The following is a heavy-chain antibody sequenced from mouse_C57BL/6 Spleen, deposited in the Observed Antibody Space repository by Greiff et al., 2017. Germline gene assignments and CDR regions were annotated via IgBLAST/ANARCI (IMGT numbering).Heavy chain of an antibody. V-gene: IGHV1-76*01. J-gene: IGHJ3*01. CDR1: GYTFTDYY. CDR3: ARTPANSYSSWFAY. Sequence: VQLQQSGAELVRPGASVKLSCKASGYTFTDYYINWVKQRPGQGLEWIARIYPGSGNTYYNEKFKGKATLTAEKSSSTAYMQLSSLTSEDSAVYFCARTPANSYSSWFAYWGQGTLVTVSA. D-gene: IGHD2-10*01. CDR2: IYPGSGNT.